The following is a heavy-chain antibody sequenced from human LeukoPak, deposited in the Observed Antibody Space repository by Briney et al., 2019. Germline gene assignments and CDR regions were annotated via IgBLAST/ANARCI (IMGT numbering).Heavy chain of an antibody. D-gene: IGHD3-10*01. CDR2: IYVTEST. CDR3: ARDSGTTGEVKFDP. J-gene: IGHJ5*02. V-gene: IGHV4-4*07. CDR1: GGSITSYY. Sequence: SETLSLTCTVSGGSITSYYWSWIRQPAGKGLEWIGRIYVTESTTYNPSLKSRVTISIDTSKNQFSLKPTSVTAADTAVYYCARDSGTTGEVKFDPWGQGTLVTVSS.